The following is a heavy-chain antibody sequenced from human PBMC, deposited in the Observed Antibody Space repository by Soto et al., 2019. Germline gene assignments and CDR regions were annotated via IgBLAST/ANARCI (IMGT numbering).Heavy chain of an antibody. CDR1: GFTVDTYA. D-gene: IGHD7-27*01. CDR2: ITGTGITK. CDR3: ARTGLGTQLWASHYYYGMDV. Sequence: GGSLRLSCAASGFTVDTYATSWVRQAPGKGLEWVSTITGTGITKKYTGSVEGRFTMSRDKSKNTVYLQMNSLRVDDTAVYFCARTGLGTQLWASHYYYGMDVWGRGTTVTAP. V-gene: IGHV3-23*05. J-gene: IGHJ6*02.